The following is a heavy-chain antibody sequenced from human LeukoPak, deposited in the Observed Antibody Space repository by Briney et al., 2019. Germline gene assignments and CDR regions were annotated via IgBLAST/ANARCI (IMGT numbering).Heavy chain of an antibody. D-gene: IGHD2-15*01. CDR3: ARVEMARNWYFDL. CDR1: GGSISTYY. J-gene: IGHJ2*01. CDR2: IYTTGST. V-gene: IGHV4-4*07. Sequence: SETLSLNCTVSGGSISTYYWSWIRQSAGKGLEWIGRIYTTGSTNYNPSLKSRVTMSVDTSKTQLSLKLNSVTAADTAVYYCARVEMARNWYFDLWGRGTLVTVSS.